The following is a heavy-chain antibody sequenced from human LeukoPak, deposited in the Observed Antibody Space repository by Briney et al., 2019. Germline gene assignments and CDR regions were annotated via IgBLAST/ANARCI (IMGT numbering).Heavy chain of an antibody. CDR2: IISDASTI. V-gene: IGHV3-74*01. J-gene: IGHJ4*02. Sequence: GGSLRLSCAASGFTFGSYWMHWVRQAPGKGPVWVSHIISDASTIDYADSVKGRFTISRDNAKNTLYLQMNSLRAEDTAVYYCVRDQDGGFDSWGQGTLVTVSS. CDR1: GFTFGSYW. CDR3: VRDQDGGFDS.